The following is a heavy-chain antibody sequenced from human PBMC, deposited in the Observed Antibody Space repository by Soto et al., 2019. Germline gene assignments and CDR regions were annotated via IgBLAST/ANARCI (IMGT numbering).Heavy chain of an antibody. CDR3: ARVERGITIFGVVIPPFDY. J-gene: IGHJ4*02. CDR1: GFTFSDYY. Sequence: QVPLVESGGGLVQPGGSLRLSCAASGFTFSDYYMSWIRQAPGKGLEWVSYISSSGTTIYYADSVKGRFTISRDNAKNSLYLQMNSLRAEDTAVYYCARVERGITIFGVVIPPFDYWGQGTLVTVSS. D-gene: IGHD3-3*01. V-gene: IGHV3-11*01. CDR2: ISSSGTTI.